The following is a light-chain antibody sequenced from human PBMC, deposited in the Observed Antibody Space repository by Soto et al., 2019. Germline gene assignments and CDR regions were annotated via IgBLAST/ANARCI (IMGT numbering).Light chain of an antibody. CDR2: RAS. J-gene: IGKJ1*01. CDR3: QHYQNLWA. V-gene: IGKV3-15*01. CDR1: QTVYSN. Sequence: EIVMTQSPATLSVSPGERATLSCRASQTVYSNVAWYQQRPGQAPRLLIYRASSRAIDIPARFSGSGSGTESTLTISSLQSEDSAVYYCQHYQNLWAFGQGTRVEIK.